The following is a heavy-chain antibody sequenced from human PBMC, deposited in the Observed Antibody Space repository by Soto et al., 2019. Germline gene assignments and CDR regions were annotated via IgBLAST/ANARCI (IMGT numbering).Heavy chain of an antibody. D-gene: IGHD2-21*02. CDR1: GGSVSSSNW. CDR3: ARVPGVVVSADDAFDI. V-gene: IGHV4-4*02. J-gene: IGHJ3*02. Sequence: QVQLQESGPGLVKPSGTLSLTCAVSGGSVSSSNWWSWVLQSPGKGLEWMGEIYHSGSAHYNPSLKSRATISLDKSKNQFSLRLTSVTAADTAVYYCARVPGVVVSADDAFDIWGPGTRVIVSS. CDR2: IYHSGSA.